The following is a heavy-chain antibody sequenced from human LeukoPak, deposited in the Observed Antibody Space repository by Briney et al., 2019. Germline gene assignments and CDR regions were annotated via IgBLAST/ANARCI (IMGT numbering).Heavy chain of an antibody. D-gene: IGHD1/OR15-1a*01. J-gene: IGHJ4*02. CDR1: GFSFSSSW. CDR3: LVTTRSRGFDY. Sequence: GGSLRLSCEASGFSFSSSWMTWVRQAPGKGLEWVATIKNDGSDKYYVDSVKGRFTLSRDNAKSSLYLQMNSLRAEDTAVYYCLVTTRSRGFDYWGQGTLVTVSS. CDR2: IKNDGSDK. V-gene: IGHV3-7*01.